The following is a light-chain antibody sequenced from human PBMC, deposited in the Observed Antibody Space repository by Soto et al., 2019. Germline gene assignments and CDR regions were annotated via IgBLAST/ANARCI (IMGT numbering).Light chain of an antibody. CDR1: QSVSSDY. J-gene: IGKJ4*01. CDR3: HQFGSSPLT. V-gene: IGKV3-20*01. CDR2: GAS. Sequence: EIVLTQSPGTLSLSPGERATLSCRASQSVSSDYLAWYQQKPGQAPRLLIYGASSRATGIPDRFSGSGSGTDLTLTISRLEPEDFAVYSCHQFGSSPLTFGGGTNVEIK.